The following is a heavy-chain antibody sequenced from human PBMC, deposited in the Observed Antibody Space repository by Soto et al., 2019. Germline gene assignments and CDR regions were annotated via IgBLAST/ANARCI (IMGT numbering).Heavy chain of an antibody. J-gene: IGHJ4*02. Sequence: GGSLRLSCAASGFTFSSYSMNWVRQAPGKGLEWVSSISSSSSYIYYADSVKGRFTISRDNAKNSLYLQMNSLRAEDTAVYYCGTDFGVSGSYLGEALDYWGQGTLVTVSS. D-gene: IGHD3-10*01. CDR3: GTDFGVSGSYLGEALDY. V-gene: IGHV3-21*01. CDR2: ISSSSSYI. CDR1: GFTFSSYS.